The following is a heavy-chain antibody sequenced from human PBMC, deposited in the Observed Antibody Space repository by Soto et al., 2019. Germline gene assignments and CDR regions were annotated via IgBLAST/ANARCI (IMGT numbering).Heavy chain of an antibody. CDR1: GYIFVNYG. Sequence: QVQLVQSGDEMKKPGASVRVSCKGSGYIFVNYGIAWVRQAPGQGLEWMGWISPYTGDTPSATKVQGRIPMTTDTYTSTAYMALGSLTSDDTAMYYCAMVDNYVTPTPQDVWGQGTTVTVSS. J-gene: IGHJ6*02. D-gene: IGHD3-16*01. CDR2: ISPYTGDT. V-gene: IGHV1-18*01. CDR3: AMVDNYVTPTPQDV.